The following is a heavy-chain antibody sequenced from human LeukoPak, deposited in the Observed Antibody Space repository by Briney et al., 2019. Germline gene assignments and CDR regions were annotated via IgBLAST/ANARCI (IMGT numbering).Heavy chain of an antibody. D-gene: IGHD4-17*01. Sequence: ASVKVFCKASGYTFTDYYMHWVRQAPGQGLEWMGWIDPNSGGTNYAPKFQGRVTMTRDTSIRTAYLELSRLTSDDTAVYYCARETDYGYNWFDPWGQGTLVTVSS. CDR2: IDPNSGGT. J-gene: IGHJ5*02. CDR3: ARETDYGYNWFDP. V-gene: IGHV1-2*02. CDR1: GYTFTDYY.